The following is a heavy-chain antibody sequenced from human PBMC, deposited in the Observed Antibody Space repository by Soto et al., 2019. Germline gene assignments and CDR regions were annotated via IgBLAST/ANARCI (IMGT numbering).Heavy chain of an antibody. CDR3: ARDRLRFFGGFDP. V-gene: IGHV4-30-4*01. Sequence: SETLSLTCTVSGGSISSGDYYWSWIRQPPGKGLEWIGYIYYSGSTYYNPSLKSRVTISVDTSKNQFSLKLSSVTAADTAVYYCARDRLRFFGGFDPWGQGTLVTVSS. CDR1: GGSISSGDYY. CDR2: IYYSGST. J-gene: IGHJ5*02. D-gene: IGHD3-3*01.